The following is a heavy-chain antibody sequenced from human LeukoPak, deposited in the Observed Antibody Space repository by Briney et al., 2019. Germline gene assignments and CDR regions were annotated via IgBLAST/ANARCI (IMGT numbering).Heavy chain of an antibody. J-gene: IGHJ4*02. Sequence: PGGSLRLSCAASGLSFSDYTMNWVRPAPGKGVEWVASISSRSTYIYYADLVKGRFTISRDNAKNSLYLQMNSLRVGDTTVYFCARARRDVYNDTAYWGQGSLVTVSS. V-gene: IGHV3-21*01. CDR2: ISSRSTYI. CDR3: ARARRDVYNDTAY. CDR1: GLSFSDYT. D-gene: IGHD5-24*01.